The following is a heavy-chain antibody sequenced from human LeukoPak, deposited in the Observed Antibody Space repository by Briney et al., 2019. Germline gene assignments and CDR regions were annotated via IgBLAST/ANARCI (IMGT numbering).Heavy chain of an antibody. CDR3: AKLPREYYDSSGYYRLRPHFDC. CDR1: GFTFSSYA. V-gene: IGHV3-23*01. Sequence: GGSLRLSCAASGFTFSSYAMSWVRQAPGKGLEWVSAISGSGGSTYYADSVKGRFTISRDNSKNTLYLQMNSLRAEDTAVYYCAKLPREYYDSSGYYRLRPHFDCWGQGTLVTVSS. J-gene: IGHJ4*02. CDR2: ISGSGGST. D-gene: IGHD3-22*01.